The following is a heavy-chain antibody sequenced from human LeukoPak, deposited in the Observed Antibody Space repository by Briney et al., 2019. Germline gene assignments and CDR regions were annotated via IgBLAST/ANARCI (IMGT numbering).Heavy chain of an antibody. Sequence: GGSLRLSCAASGFIVSHNYMTWVRQAPGKGLEWISVIYIDGTAYYADSVKGRFTISRDQANNTLYLQMNTLRDEDTAVYYCARGPRYSFYWGQGTLVSVSS. CDR2: IYIDGTA. CDR1: GFIVSHNY. V-gene: IGHV3-53*01. D-gene: IGHD6-13*01. J-gene: IGHJ4*02. CDR3: ARGPRYSFY.